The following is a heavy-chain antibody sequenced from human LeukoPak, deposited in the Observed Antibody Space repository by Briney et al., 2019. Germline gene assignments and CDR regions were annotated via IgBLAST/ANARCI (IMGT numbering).Heavy chain of an antibody. CDR3: ARRGDCSSTYCYPGDY. J-gene: IGHJ4*02. D-gene: IGHD2-2*01. V-gene: IGHV3-11*01. CDR2: ISSSGGTI. CDR1: GFTFSDYY. Sequence: PGGSLRLSCAASGFTFSDYYMSWIRQAPGKGLEWVSYISSSGGTIYYADSVKGRFTISRDNAKNSLYLQMNSLRAEDTAVYYCARRGDCSSTYCYPGDYWGQGTLVTVSS.